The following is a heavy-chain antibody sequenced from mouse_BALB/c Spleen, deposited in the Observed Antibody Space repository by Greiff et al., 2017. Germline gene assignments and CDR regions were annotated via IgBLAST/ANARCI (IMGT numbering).Heavy chain of an antibody. V-gene: IGHV3-6*02. CDR1: GYSITSGYI. CDR3: AREGIGVGRELDAMDY. Sequence: DVQLQESGPGLVKPSQSLSLTCSVTGYSITSGYIRYWIRQLPGNKLEWMGYISYDGSNNYNPTLKNRISITRDTSKNQFFLKLNTVTTEDTATYSCAREGIGVGRELDAMDYWGQGTSVTVSA. J-gene: IGHJ4*01. CDR2: ISYDGSN. D-gene: IGHD2-14*01.